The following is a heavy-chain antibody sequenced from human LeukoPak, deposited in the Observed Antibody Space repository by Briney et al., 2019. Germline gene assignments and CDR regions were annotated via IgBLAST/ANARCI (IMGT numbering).Heavy chain of an antibody. J-gene: IGHJ6*03. CDR2: IIGCGGTP. V-gene: IGHV3-23*01. CDR3: ANPFSTPRSNYYIDV. Sequence: PGGALTLPCLHCRFTFSRYAMIWVGQAPAKGLEGVSAIIGCGGTPYYAASTKCPFTISRDNSKSPPYLPMNSLRAEHTAVYHCANPFSTPRSNYYIDVWGQGTTVTVSS. CDR1: RFTFSRYA. D-gene: IGHD2-2*01.